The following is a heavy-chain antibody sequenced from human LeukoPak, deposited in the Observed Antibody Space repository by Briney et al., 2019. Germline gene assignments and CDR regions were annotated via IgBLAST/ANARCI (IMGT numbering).Heavy chain of an antibody. CDR3: ARDEGWNYVNYFDF. D-gene: IGHD1-7*01. CDR1: GYTFTGYY. J-gene: IGHJ4*02. V-gene: IGHV1-2*02. CDR2: INTKSGGT. Sequence: ASVKVSCKSSGYTFTGYYMHWVRQAPGQGLEWMGWINTKSGGTHYAQKFRGRVTMTRDTSISTAYMGLSRLRYDDTAVYYCARDEGWNYVNYFDFWGQGTLVTVSS.